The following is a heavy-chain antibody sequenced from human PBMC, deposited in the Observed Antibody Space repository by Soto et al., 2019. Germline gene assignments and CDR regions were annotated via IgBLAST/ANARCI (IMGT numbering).Heavy chain of an antibody. V-gene: IGHV3-23*01. Sequence: QSGGSLRLSCAASGFTFSSYAMSWVRQAAGKGLEWVSAISGSGGSTYYADSVKGRFTISIDNSKNTLYLQMNSLRAEDTAVYYCAKDRPVRYSGSLPFDPWGQGTLVTVSS. CDR2: ISGSGGST. CDR3: AKDRPVRYSGSLPFDP. D-gene: IGHD5-12*01. CDR1: GFTFSSYA. J-gene: IGHJ5*02.